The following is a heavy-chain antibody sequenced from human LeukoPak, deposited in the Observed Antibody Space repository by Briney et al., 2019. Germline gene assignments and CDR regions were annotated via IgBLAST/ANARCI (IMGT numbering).Heavy chain of an antibody. CDR2: IYYSGST. V-gene: IGHV4-39*01. CDR3: ARHKTAVADDAVDI. J-gene: IGHJ3*02. D-gene: IGHD6-19*01. Sequence: PSETLSLTCTVAGGSISSSGYFWGWIRQPPGKGLEWFGSIYYSGSTYYTPSLKCRVTISVDTSKNQCSLKLSSVTAADTSVYYCARHKTAVADDAVDIWGQGTRVTVSS. CDR1: GGSISSSGYF.